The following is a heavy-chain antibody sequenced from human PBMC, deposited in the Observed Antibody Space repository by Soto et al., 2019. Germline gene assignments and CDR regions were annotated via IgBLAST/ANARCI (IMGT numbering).Heavy chain of an antibody. Sequence: SVKVSCKASGGTFSTNTISWVRQAPGQGLEWMGGIMPIFGSANYAQKFQGRVTITADEYTRTVYMELSRLRSEDTAVYYCAKQFDSDTSGYYYAYWGQGTLVTVSS. CDR3: AKQFDSDTSGYYYAY. D-gene: IGHD3-22*01. V-gene: IGHV1-69*13. CDR2: IMPIFGSA. J-gene: IGHJ4*02. CDR1: GGTFSTNT.